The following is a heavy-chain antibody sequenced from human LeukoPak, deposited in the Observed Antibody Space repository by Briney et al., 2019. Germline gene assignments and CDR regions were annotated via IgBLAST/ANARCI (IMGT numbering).Heavy chain of an antibody. D-gene: IGHD3-10*01. CDR3: VGKGSYFDY. CDR2: ISSNGGST. CDR1: GFTFRNYA. J-gene: IGHJ4*02. V-gene: IGHV3-64D*06. Sequence: GGSLRLSCSASGFTFRNYAMHWVRQAPGKGLEYVSAISSNGGSTYYADSVKGRFTISRDNSKSTLYLQMSSLRPEDTAVYYCVGKGSYFDYWGQGTLVTVSS.